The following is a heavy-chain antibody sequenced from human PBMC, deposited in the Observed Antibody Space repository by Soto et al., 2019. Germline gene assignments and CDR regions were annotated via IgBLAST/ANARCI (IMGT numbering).Heavy chain of an antibody. J-gene: IGHJ3*02. CDR1: GFNFSSYG. CDR2: IWYDGSNK. V-gene: IGHV3-33*01. CDR3: ARALTDHDAFDI. D-gene: IGHD1-20*01. Sequence: GGSLRLSCAASGFNFSSYGMHWVRQAPGKGLEWVAVIWYDGSNKYYADSVKGRFTISRDNSKNTLYLQMNSLRAEDTAVYYCARALTDHDAFDIWGQGTMVTVSS.